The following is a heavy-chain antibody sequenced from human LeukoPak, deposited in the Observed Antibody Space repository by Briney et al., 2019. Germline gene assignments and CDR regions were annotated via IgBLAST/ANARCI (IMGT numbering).Heavy chain of an antibody. J-gene: IGHJ4*02. CDR2: TYTSGST. D-gene: IGHD4-17*01. V-gene: IGHV4-4*07. CDR3: CAGLGPRSDDDYEVDY. CDR1: GGSISSYY. Sequence: SETLSLTCTVSGGSISSYYWSWIRQPAGKGLEWIGRTYTSGSTNYNPSLKSRVTMSVDTSKNQFSLKLSSVTAADTAVYYCCAGLGPRSDDDYEVDYWGQGTLVTVSS.